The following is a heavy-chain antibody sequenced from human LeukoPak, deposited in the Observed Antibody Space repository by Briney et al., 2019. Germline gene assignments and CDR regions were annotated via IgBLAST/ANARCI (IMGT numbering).Heavy chain of an antibody. CDR2: INPNSGGT. CDR3: ARGPDILTGDLKGRGLLNFDY. Sequence: ASVKVSCKASGYTFTGYYMHWVRQAPGQGLEWMGWINPNSGGTNYAQKFQGWVTMTRDTSISTAYMELSRLRSDDTAVYYCARGPDILTGDLKGRGLLNFDYWGQGTLVTVSS. V-gene: IGHV1-2*04. D-gene: IGHD3-9*01. CDR1: GYTFTGYY. J-gene: IGHJ4*02.